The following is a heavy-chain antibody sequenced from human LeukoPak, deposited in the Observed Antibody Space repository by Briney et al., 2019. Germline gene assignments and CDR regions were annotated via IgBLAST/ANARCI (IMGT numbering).Heavy chain of an antibody. V-gene: IGHV3-23*01. CDR1: GFTFSSYA. J-gene: IGHJ4*02. Sequence: GGSLRLSCAASGFTFSSYAMSWVRQAPGKGLEWVSAISGSGGSTYYADSVKGRFTISRDNSKNTLYLQMNSLRAEDTAVYYCARKYSGSYSIDYWGQGTLVTVSS. D-gene: IGHD1-26*01. CDR2: ISGSGGST. CDR3: ARKYSGSYSIDY.